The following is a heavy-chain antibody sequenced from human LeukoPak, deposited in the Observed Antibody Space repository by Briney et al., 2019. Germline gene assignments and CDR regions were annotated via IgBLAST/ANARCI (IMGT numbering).Heavy chain of an antibody. CDR3: TSLSSSWYDDAFDI. D-gene: IGHD6-13*01. V-gene: IGHV3-73*01. J-gene: IGHJ3*02. CDR2: IKNKLNSYAT. Sequence: GGSLRLSCAASGFTFSGSTMHWVRQASGKGLEWVGRIKNKLNSYATAYAASVKGRFTISRDDLKNTAYLQMNSLKTEDTAVYYCTSLSSSWYDDAFDIWGQGGMVTVSS. CDR1: GFTFSGST.